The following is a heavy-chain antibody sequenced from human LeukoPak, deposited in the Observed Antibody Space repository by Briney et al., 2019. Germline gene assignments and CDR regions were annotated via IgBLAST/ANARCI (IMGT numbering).Heavy chain of an antibody. Sequence: RGSLRLSCSASGFTFSSYAMHWVRQAPGKGLEYVSAISSNGGSTYYADSVKGRFTISRDNSKNTLYLQMSSLRAEDTAVYYCVKALGILTGYYYYYYGMDVWGQGTTVTVSS. CDR1: GFTFSSYA. D-gene: IGHD3-9*01. CDR3: VKALGILTGYYYYYYGMDV. J-gene: IGHJ6*02. V-gene: IGHV3-64D*06. CDR2: ISSNGGST.